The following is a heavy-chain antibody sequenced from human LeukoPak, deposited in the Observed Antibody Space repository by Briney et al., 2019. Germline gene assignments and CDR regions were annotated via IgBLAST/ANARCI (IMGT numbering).Heavy chain of an antibody. Sequence: ASVKVSCKASRYTFTSYDIDWVREAAGHGLEWMGWMNPNTGRTGYAQKFQGRITMTRDTSINTAYMELTNLRSEDTAIYYCARLSQTPDYYTLGGYYYLGYWGQGTPVTVSS. CDR3: ARLSQTPDYYTLGGYYYLGY. V-gene: IGHV1-8*01. J-gene: IGHJ4*02. D-gene: IGHD3-10*01. CDR2: MNPNTGRT. CDR1: RYTFTSYD.